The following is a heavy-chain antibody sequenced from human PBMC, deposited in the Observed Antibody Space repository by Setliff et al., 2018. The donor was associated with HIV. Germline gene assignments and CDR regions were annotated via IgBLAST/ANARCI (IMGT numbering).Heavy chain of an antibody. CDR2: IYYGGNT. CDR3: ARGGGAVAGPFDY. Sequence: SETLSLTCSVSGGSFSSNNYYCGWIRQPPGKGLEWIGSIYYGGNTYYNPSLKSRVTISVDTSKNQFSLKLSSVTAADTAVYYCARGGGAVAGPFDYWGQGALVTVSS. D-gene: IGHD6-19*01. CDR1: GGSFSSNNYY. V-gene: IGHV4-39*01. J-gene: IGHJ4*02.